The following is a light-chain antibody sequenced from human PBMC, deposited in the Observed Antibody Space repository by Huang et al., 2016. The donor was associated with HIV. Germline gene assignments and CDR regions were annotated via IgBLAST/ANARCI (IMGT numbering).Light chain of an antibody. CDR3: QQYDDLPYT. CDR2: DAS. V-gene: IGKV1-33*01. Sequence: DIQMTQSPPSLSASVGDRVTITCQAVQDISNKLNWFQQKPGKDPQLLIYDASDLQRGVPSRFSGSGSGTDFTFTISSLQPEDVGTYYCQQYDDLPYTFGQGTKLEI. CDR1: QDISNK. J-gene: IGKJ2*01.